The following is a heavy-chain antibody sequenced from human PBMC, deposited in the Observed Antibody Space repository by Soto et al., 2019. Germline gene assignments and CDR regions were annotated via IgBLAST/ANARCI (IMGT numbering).Heavy chain of an antibody. V-gene: IGHV4-31*03. J-gene: IGHJ6*02. CDR1: GGSISSGGYY. CDR3: ARDDPHYGMDV. CDR2: IYYSGST. Sequence: SETLSLTCTVSGGSISSGGYYWSWIRQHPGKGLEWIGYIYYSGSTYYNPSLKSRVTISVDTSKNQFSLKLSSVTAADTAVYYCARDDPHYGMDVWGQGTTVTVSS.